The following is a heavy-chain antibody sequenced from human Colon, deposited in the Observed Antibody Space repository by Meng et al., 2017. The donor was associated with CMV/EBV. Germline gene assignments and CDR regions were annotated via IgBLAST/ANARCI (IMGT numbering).Heavy chain of an antibody. Sequence: GESLRLSCAASGFTFNNYAMHWVRQPPGKGLEWLGFILFDGTDTHYADSVKGRFTISRDDSKNTLYLQMHSLRPEDTAVYYCAKDQGHRGSYYGFFDYWGQGALVTVSS. D-gene: IGHD1-26*01. CDR2: ILFDGTDT. J-gene: IGHJ4*02. CDR1: GFTFNNYA. V-gene: IGHV3-30*02. CDR3: AKDQGHRGSYYGFFDY.